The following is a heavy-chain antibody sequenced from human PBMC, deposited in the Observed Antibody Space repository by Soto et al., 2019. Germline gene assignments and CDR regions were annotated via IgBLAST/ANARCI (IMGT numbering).Heavy chain of an antibody. CDR1: GYDFTTYG. CDR2: ISAHNGNT. D-gene: IGHD1-1*01. V-gene: IGHV1-18*01. J-gene: IGHJ4*02. Sequence: QVHLVQSGAEVKKSGASVKVSCKGSGYDFTTYGITWVRQAPGQGLEWMAWISAHNGNTDYAQKLQGRVTVTRDTSTSKAYMELRSLRSDDTAVYYCARGRYGDYWGQGALVTVSS. CDR3: ARGRYGDY.